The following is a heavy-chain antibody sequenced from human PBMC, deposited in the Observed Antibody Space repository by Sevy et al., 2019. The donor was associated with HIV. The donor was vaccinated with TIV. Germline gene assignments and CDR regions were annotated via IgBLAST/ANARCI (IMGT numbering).Heavy chain of an antibody. CDR1: GFTFSSYS. V-gene: IGHV3-48*02. J-gene: IGHJ1*01. CDR3: ARDSGLRRVAEYFQH. CDR2: ISSSSSTI. Sequence: GGSLRLSCAASGFTFSSYSMNWVRQAPGKGLEWVSYISSSSSTIYYADSVKGRFTISRDNAKNSLYLQMNSLRDEETAVYYCARDSGLRRVAEYFQHWGQGTLVTVSS.